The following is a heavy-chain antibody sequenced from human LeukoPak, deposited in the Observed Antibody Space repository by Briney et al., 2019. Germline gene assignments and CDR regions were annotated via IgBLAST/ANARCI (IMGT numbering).Heavy chain of an antibody. V-gene: IGHV3-23*01. CDR2: ISGSGGST. CDR3: AKEGYSYGLYYFGY. Sequence: PGGSLRLSCAASGFTFSSYALSWVRQAPGQGLEWVSAISGSGGSTYYADSVKGRFTISRDNSKNTLYLQMNSLRAEDTAVYYCAKEGYSYGLYYFGYWGQGTLVAVSS. D-gene: IGHD5-18*01. CDR1: GFTFSSYA. J-gene: IGHJ4*02.